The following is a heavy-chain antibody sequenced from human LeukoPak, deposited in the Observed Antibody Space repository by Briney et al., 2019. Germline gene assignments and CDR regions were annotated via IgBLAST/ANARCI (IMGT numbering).Heavy chain of an antibody. D-gene: IGHD1-14*01. Sequence: MASETLSLTCTVSGGSISSGSYYWRWIRQPAGKGLEWIGRIYTSGSTNYNPSLKSRVTISVDTSKNQFSLKLSSVTAADTAVYYCARNPLDYWGQGTLVTVSS. CDR3: ARNPLDY. CDR1: GGSISSGSYY. CDR2: IYTSGST. J-gene: IGHJ4*02. V-gene: IGHV4-61*02.